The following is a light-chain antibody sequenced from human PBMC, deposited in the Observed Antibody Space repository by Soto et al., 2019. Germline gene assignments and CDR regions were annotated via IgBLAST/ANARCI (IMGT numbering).Light chain of an antibody. CDR3: QQYCSFPYT. CDR2: GAS. Sequence: EIVLTQSPGTLSLSPGERATLSCRASQSVGNNFLAWYQQKPDQAPRLLIYGASSRATGIPDRFSGSGSGTDFTLTISILEPEDFAVYYCQQYCSFPYTFGQGTKLEIK. CDR1: QSVGNNF. J-gene: IGKJ2*01. V-gene: IGKV3-20*01.